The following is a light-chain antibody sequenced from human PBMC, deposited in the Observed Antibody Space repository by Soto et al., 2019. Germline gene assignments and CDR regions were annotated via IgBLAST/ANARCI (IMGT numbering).Light chain of an antibody. V-gene: IGLV1-40*01. CDR1: RSNIGAGYD. Sequence: QSVLTQPRSVSGAPGQRVTISCTGSRSNIGAGYDVHWYQQLPGTGPKLLIYGNDNRPSGVPDRFSGSKSGTSASLAITGLQAEDEANYYCQTHDSSLSSYVFGTGTKVTVL. J-gene: IGLJ1*01. CDR3: QTHDSSLSSYV. CDR2: GND.